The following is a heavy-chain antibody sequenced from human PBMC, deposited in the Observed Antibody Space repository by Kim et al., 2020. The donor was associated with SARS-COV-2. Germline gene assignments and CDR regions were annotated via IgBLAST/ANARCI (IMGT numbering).Heavy chain of an antibody. D-gene: IGHD3-22*01. J-gene: IGHJ5*02. Sequence: KSRVTISVDTSKNQFSLKLSSVTAADTAVYYCARHQYYYDSSGYYNWFDPWGQGTLVTVSS. CDR3: ARHQYYYDSSGYYNWFDP. V-gene: IGHV4-59*08.